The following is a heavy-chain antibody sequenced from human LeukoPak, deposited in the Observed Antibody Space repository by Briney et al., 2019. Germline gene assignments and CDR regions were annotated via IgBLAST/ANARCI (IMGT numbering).Heavy chain of an antibody. Sequence: SETLSLTCAVYGGSFSDHYWTWIRQPPGKGLEWIGEINHSGSTNYNPSLKSRVTISVDTSRNQFSLKLSSVTAADTAVYYRASLSEEFDPDYWGQGTLVTVSS. V-gene: IGHV4-34*01. J-gene: IGHJ4*02. CDR3: ASLSEEFDPDY. CDR1: GGSFSDHY. CDR2: INHSGST.